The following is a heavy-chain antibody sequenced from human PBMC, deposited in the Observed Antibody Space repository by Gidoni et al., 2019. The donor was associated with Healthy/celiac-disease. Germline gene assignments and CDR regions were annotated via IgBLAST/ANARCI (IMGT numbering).Heavy chain of an antibody. Sequence: EVQLVESGGGLVQPGGSLRLSCAAPGFTFSRYWMSWVRQGPGKGLEWVDNIKQDGSEKYYVDSVKGRFTISRDNAKNSLYLQMNSLRAEDTAVYYCARARAGGSYFDYWGQGTLVTVSS. J-gene: IGHJ4*02. CDR1: GFTFSRYW. CDR3: ARARAGGSYFDY. V-gene: IGHV3-7*01. CDR2: IKQDGSEK. D-gene: IGHD1-26*01.